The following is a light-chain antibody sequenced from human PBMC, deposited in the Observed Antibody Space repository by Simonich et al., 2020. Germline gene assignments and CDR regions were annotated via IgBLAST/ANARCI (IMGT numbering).Light chain of an antibody. CDR1: QSSSSY. Sequence: DIQMTQSPSSLSASVGDRVTITCRASQSSSSYLNWYQQKPGKAPKLLIYAASSLQSGVPSRFSGSGSGTDFTLTISSLQPEDFATYYCQQANSFPYTFGQGTKLEIK. CDR3: QQANSFPYT. J-gene: IGKJ2*01. V-gene: IGKV1-39*01. CDR2: AAS.